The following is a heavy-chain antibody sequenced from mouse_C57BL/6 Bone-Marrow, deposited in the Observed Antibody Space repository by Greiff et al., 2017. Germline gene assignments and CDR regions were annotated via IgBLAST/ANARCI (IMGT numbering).Heavy chain of an antibody. CDR1: GFTFSSYA. Sequence: EVKLQESGGGLVKPGGSLKLSCAASGFTFSSYAMSWVRQTPEKRLEWVATISDGGSYTYYPDNVKGRFTITRNNAKHNLYLQMSHLKSEDTAMYSCAGDRRTFAYWGQGTLVTVSA. V-gene: IGHV5-4*01. J-gene: IGHJ3*01. CDR2: ISDGGSYT. CDR3: AGDRRTFAY.